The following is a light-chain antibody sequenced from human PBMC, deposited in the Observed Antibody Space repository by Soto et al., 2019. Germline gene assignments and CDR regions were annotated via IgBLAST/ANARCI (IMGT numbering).Light chain of an antibody. CDR1: SSDVGGYNY. CDR2: EVS. J-gene: IGLJ1*01. V-gene: IGLV2-8*01. Sequence: QSVLTQPPSASGSPGQSVTISCTGTSSDVGGYNYVSWYQQHPGKAPKLMIYEVSKRPSGVPDRFSGSKSGNTASPTVSGLQAEDEADYYCSSYAGSNNLPYVFGTGTKVTVL. CDR3: SSYAGSNNLPYV.